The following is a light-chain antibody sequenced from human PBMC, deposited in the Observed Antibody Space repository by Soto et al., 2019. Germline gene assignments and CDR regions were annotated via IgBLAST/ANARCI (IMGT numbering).Light chain of an antibody. Sequence: EIVMTQSPATLSVSPGERATLSCRASQSVSSRLAWYQQKPGQPPRLLIHGASTRATGIPARCSGSGSGTEFTLTIRSLQSEDFAVYYCQQYNNWSWTFGQGTKVEI. V-gene: IGKV3-15*01. J-gene: IGKJ1*01. CDR3: QQYNNWSWT. CDR2: GAS. CDR1: QSVSSR.